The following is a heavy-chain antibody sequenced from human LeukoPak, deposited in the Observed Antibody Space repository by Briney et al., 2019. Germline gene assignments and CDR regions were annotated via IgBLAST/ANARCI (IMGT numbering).Heavy chain of an antibody. V-gene: IGHV4-61*01. CDR3: ARDGGPSPGMDV. CDR2: IYYSGST. J-gene: IGHJ6*04. CDR1: GGSGSSGSYY. Sequence: SETLSLTCTVSGGSGSSGSYYWSWIRQPPGKGLEWIGYIYYSGSTNYNPSLKSRVTIPVDTSKNQFSLKLSSVTAADTAVYYCARDGGPSPGMDVWGKGTTVTVSS. D-gene: IGHD2-15*01.